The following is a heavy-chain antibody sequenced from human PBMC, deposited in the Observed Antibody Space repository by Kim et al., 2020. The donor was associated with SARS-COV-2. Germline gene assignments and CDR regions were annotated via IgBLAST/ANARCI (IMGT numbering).Heavy chain of an antibody. CDR3: AKDQGIAASGGGDY. V-gene: IGHV3-33*06. Sequence: GGSLRLSCAASAFTFSNYGMHWVRQAPGKGLEWVAVIWYDGSNKYYADSVKGRFTISRDNSKNTLYLQMNSLRAEDTAVYYCAKDQGIAASGGGDYWGQGTLVTVSS. J-gene: IGHJ4*02. CDR1: AFTFSNYG. CDR2: IWYDGSNK. D-gene: IGHD6-13*01.